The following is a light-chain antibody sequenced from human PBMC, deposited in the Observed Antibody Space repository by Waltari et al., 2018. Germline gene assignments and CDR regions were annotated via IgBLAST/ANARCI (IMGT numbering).Light chain of an antibody. V-gene: IGKV1-33*01. J-gene: IGKJ3*01. CDR1: QDITNY. CDR2: DAS. Sequence: IQLNQSPSSLSASVGDRVTITCRASQDITNYLNWYQQKPGKAPQLLIHDASKLESGVPSRFSGSQSGTYFTLTITSLQPEDIATYYCQRYDNLPMFAFGPGTKVDIK. CDR3: QRYDNLPMFA.